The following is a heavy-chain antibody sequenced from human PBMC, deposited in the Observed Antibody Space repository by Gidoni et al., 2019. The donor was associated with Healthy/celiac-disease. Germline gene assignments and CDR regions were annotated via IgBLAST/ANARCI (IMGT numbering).Heavy chain of an antibody. CDR3: ARNGVTVPNDY. CDR2: INHSGST. D-gene: IGHD2-8*01. V-gene: IGHV4-34*01. CDR1: GGSFSGYY. Sequence: QVQLQQWGAGLLKPSETLSLTCAVYGGSFSGYYWSWIRQPPGKGLEWIGEINHSGSTNYNPSLKSRVTISVDTSKNQFSLKLSSVTAADTAVYYCARNGVTVPNDYWGQGTLVTVSS. J-gene: IGHJ4*02.